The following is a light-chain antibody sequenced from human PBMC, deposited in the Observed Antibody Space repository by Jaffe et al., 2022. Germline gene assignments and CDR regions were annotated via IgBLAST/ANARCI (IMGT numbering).Light chain of an antibody. CDR3: QSYDSSLSGVV. CDR1: STNFGGPYE. CDR2: DDT. Sequence: QSVLTQPPSLSGAPGQTVTISCTGSSTNFGGPYEVHWYQQHPGTAPKLLIYDDTKRPSGVPDRFSGSKSGTSASLAITGLRPEDEADYYCQSYDSSLSGVVFGGGTKLTVL. J-gene: IGLJ2*01. V-gene: IGLV1-40*01.